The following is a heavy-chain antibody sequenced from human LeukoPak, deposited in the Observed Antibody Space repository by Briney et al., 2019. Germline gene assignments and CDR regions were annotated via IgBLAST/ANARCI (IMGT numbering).Heavy chain of an antibody. CDR1: GFSVNSNY. D-gene: IGHD1-14*01. J-gene: IGHJ3*02. CDR3: ARAGPYDAFDI. V-gene: IGHV3-53*04. CDR2: IYSGGST. Sequence: PGGSLRLSCAASGFSVNSNYMSWVRQVPGKGLEWVLVIYSGGSTYYADSVKGRFTISRHISKNTLYLQMNSLRAEDTAVYYCARAGPYDAFDIWGQGTMVTVSS.